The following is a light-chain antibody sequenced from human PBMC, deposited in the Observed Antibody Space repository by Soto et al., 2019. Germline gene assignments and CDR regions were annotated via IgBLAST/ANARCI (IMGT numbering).Light chain of an antibody. CDR1: QDIRSNY. Sequence: ETVLTQSPGTLSLSPGERATLSCRASQDIRSNYLAWYRQTPGQAPRLLIYGASKRASGIADRFSGSGSGTDFPLIISSLEPEDFALYYCQQYDSSPWTFGQGTKVEIK. CDR3: QQYDSSPWT. V-gene: IGKV3-20*01. J-gene: IGKJ1*01. CDR2: GAS.